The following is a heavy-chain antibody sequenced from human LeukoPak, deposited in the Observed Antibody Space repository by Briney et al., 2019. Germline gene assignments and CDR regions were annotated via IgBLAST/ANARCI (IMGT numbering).Heavy chain of an antibody. CDR2: ISYDGSQT. V-gene: IGHV3-30*18. D-gene: IGHD3-10*01. CDR1: GFTFSDYG. Sequence: PGGSLRLSCAASGFTFSDYGMHWVRQAPGKGLEWVAIISYDGSQTYYGDSVKGRFTISRDNSKRTLYLQVNSLRAEDTAVYYCAKDFRLLRGVFLFYYYGLDVWGQGTTVTVSS. J-gene: IGHJ6*02. CDR3: AKDFRLLRGVFLFYYYGLDV.